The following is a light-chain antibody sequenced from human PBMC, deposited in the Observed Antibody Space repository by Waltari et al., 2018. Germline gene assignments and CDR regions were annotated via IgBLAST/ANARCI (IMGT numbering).Light chain of an antibody. CDR2: EVN. Sequence: QSALTQPAAVSGFPGQSVTISCTGTSNDVGAYNYVSWYQQHPDKAPKLIIFEVNSRPSGVSDRVSASTSGNTASLAISDLQAEDEAVYYCSSFSKSDTLDYVFGTGTEVAVL. CDR3: SSFSKSDTLDYV. V-gene: IGLV2-14*01. J-gene: IGLJ1*01. CDR1: SNDVGAYNY.